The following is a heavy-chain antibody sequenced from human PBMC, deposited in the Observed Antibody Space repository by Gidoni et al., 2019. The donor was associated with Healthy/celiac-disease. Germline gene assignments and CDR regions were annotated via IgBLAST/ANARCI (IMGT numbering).Heavy chain of an antibody. V-gene: IGHV3-23*01. CDR3: AKTGDIVEGY. J-gene: IGHJ4*02. D-gene: IGHD2-15*01. Sequence: TISRDNSKNTLYLQMNSLRAEDTAVYYCAKTGDIVEGYWGQGTLVTVSS.